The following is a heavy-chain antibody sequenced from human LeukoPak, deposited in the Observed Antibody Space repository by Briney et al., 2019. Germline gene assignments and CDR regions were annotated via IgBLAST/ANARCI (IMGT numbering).Heavy chain of an antibody. D-gene: IGHD2-8*02. CDR1: GYTLTSYG. V-gene: IGHV1-18*01. CDR2: ISTYNGNT. Sequence: ASVKVSCKASGYTLTSYGISWVRQAPGQGLEWMGWISTYNGNTNYAQNFQGRVTMTTDTSTSTAYMELRSLRSDDTAVYYYARFSGVLVPDDYWGQGTLVTVSS. J-gene: IGHJ4*02. CDR3: ARFSGVLVPDDY.